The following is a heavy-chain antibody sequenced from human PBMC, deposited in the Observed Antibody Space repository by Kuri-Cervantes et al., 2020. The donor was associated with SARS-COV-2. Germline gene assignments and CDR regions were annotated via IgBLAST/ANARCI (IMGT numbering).Heavy chain of an antibody. Sequence: SVKVSCKASGGTFSSYAISWVRQAPGQGLEWMGGIIPIFGTANYAQKFQGRVTITADESTSTAYMELSSLRSDDTAVYYCARDYYDSSGYYQGLYYYYGMDVWGRGTTVTVSS. D-gene: IGHD3-22*01. CDR1: GGTFSSYA. J-gene: IGHJ6*02. CDR2: IIPIFGTA. V-gene: IGHV1-69*13. CDR3: ARDYYDSSGYYQGLYYYYGMDV.